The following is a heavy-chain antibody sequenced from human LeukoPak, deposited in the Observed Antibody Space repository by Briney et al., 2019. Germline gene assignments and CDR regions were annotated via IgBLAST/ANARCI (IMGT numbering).Heavy chain of an antibody. D-gene: IGHD5/OR15-5a*01. CDR1: GASISSDDYF. V-gene: IGHV4-39*07. Sequence: IPSETLSLTCTVSGASISSDDYFWGWIRQPPGKGLEWIATIYYSGNTYYNPSLSSRFTISADSSKNQFSLRLRSVTAADAAVYFCARTRGRVSKTDFDSWGQGTLVTVSS. J-gene: IGHJ4*02. CDR2: IYYSGNT. CDR3: ARTRGRVSKTDFDS.